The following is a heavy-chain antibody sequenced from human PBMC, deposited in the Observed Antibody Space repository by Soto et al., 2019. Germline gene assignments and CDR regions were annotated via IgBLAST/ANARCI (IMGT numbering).Heavy chain of an antibody. J-gene: IGHJ6*02. Sequence: SVKVSCKASGGTFSSYAISWVRQSAGQGLEWMGGIIPIFGTANYAQKFQGRVTITADESTSTAYMELSSLRSEDTAVYYCASRVRGEAYYYYGMDVWGQGTTVTVSS. D-gene: IGHD3-10*02. CDR2: IIPIFGTA. V-gene: IGHV1-69*13. CDR1: GGTFSSYA. CDR3: ASRVRGEAYYYYGMDV.